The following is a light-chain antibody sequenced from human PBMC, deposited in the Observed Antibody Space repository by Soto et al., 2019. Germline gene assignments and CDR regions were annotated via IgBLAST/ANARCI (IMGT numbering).Light chain of an antibody. CDR1: QSISIW. CDR3: QQYNSYWT. V-gene: IGKV1-5*03. CDR2: KAS. Sequence: DIQMTQSPSTLSASVGDRVTITCRASQSISIWLAWYQQKPGKAPKLLIYKASSLESGVPSRFSGSGSGTEFTLPSSSLQPDDCAIYYFQQYNSYWTFGQGTKVE. J-gene: IGKJ1*01.